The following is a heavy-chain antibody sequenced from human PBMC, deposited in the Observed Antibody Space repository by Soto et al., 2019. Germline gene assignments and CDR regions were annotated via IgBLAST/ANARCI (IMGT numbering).Heavy chain of an antibody. CDR3: ARGEGRLVGTWFDP. CDR1: GGSFSRYY. CDR2: INHSGST. Sequence: SETLSLTCDVYGGSFSRYYWNWIRQPPGKGLEWLGEINHSGSTNYNPSLESRVTISLDTSKTQFSLKLTSVTAADTAVYYCARGEGRLVGTWFDPWGQGTLVTV. D-gene: IGHD5-12*01. J-gene: IGHJ5*02. V-gene: IGHV4-34*01.